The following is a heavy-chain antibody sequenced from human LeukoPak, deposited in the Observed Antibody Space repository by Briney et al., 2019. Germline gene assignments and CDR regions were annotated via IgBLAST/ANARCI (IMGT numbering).Heavy chain of an antibody. J-gene: IGHJ6*02. Sequence: ASVKVSCKVSGYTLTELSMHWVRQAPGKGLEWMGGFDPEDGETIYAQKFQGRITMTEDTSTDTAYMELSSLRSEDTAVYYCATVTYSSSWYNYYGMDVWGQGTTVTVSS. CDR3: ATVTYSSSWYNYYGMDV. V-gene: IGHV1-24*01. D-gene: IGHD6-13*01. CDR2: FDPEDGET. CDR1: GYTLTELS.